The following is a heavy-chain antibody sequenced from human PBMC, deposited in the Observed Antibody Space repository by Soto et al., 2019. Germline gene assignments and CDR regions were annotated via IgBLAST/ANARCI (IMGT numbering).Heavy chain of an antibody. CDR2: IWYDGSNK. CDR1: GFTFSSYG. Sequence: PGGSLRLSCAASGFTFSSYGMHWVRQAPGKGLEWVAVIWYDGSNKYYADSVKGRFTISRDNSKNTLYLQMNSLRAEDTAVYYCARGPDIVLVPAAIEYYFDYWGQGT. CDR3: ARGPDIVLVPAAIEYYFDY. V-gene: IGHV3-33*01. D-gene: IGHD2-2*01. J-gene: IGHJ4*02.